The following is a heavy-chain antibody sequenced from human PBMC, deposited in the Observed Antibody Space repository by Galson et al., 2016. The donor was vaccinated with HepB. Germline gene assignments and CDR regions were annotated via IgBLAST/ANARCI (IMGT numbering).Heavy chain of an antibody. CDR3: ARHRYYDSSDYSYLGAFDI. CDR1: GYIFTNSW. V-gene: IGHV5-51*01. Sequence: QSGAEVKKPGESLKISCKGSGYIFTNSWIGWVRQMPGKGLEWMGIIYPGDSDIRYSTSFQGQVTISADKSSNTAYLQWSSLKASDTAMYYCARHRYYDSSDYSYLGAFDIWGQGTKVTVSS. D-gene: IGHD3-22*01. J-gene: IGHJ3*02. CDR2: IYPGDSDI.